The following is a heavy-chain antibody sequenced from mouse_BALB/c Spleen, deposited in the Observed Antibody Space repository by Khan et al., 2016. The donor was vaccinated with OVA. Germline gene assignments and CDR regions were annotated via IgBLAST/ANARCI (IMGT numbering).Heavy chain of an antibody. CDR2: IYPGDDSN. CDR3: AREGLREVGLDY. D-gene: IGHD2-4*01. Sequence: QVQLQQSGPELVKPGDLVKISCKASGYTFTSYDINWVKQRPGQGLEWIGWIYPGDDSNKYNEKFKGKATLTVDKSSNTAYMQFSSLTSENSAVYFGAREGLREVGLDYWGQGTSVTVSS. CDR1: GYTFTSYD. V-gene: IGHV1S56*01. J-gene: IGHJ4*01.